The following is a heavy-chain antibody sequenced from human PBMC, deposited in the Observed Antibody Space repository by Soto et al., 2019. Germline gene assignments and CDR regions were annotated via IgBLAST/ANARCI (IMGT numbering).Heavy chain of an antibody. CDR2: INHSGST. CDR1: GGSFSGYY. CDR3: ASLSPDRYGMDV. J-gene: IGHJ6*02. V-gene: IGHV4-34*01. Sequence: QVQLQQWGAGLLKPSETLSLTCAVYGGSFSGYYWSWIRQPPGKGLEWIGEINHSGSTNYNPSLKSRVTISVDTSKNQFSLKLSSVTAADTAVYYCASLSPDRYGMDVWGQGTTVTVSS.